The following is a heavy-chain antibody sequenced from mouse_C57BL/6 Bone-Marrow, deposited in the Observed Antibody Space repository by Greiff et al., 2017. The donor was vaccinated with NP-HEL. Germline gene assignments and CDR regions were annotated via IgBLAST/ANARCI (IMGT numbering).Heavy chain of an antibody. CDR1: GYAFSSSW. CDR2: IYPGDGDT. CDR3: ARRNYYGSRYYFDY. V-gene: IGHV1-82*01. Sequence: VQLQQSGPELVKPGASVKISCKASGYAFSSSWMNWVKQRPGKGLEWIGRIYPGDGDTNYNGKFKGKATLTADKSSSTAYMQLSSLTSEDSAVYFCARRNYYGSRYYFDYWGQGTTLTVSS. J-gene: IGHJ2*01. D-gene: IGHD1-1*01.